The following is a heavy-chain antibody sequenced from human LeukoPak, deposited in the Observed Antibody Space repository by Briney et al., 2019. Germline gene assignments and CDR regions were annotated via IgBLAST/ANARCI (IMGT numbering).Heavy chain of an antibody. CDR2: ISGSGGST. J-gene: IGHJ4*02. D-gene: IGHD3-10*01. CDR3: AKDLHYGSADY. V-gene: IGHV3-23*01. CDR1: GFTFSSYG. Sequence: PGGSLRLSCAASGFTFSSYGMSWVRQAPGKGLEWVSAISGSGGSTYYADSVKGRFTISRDNAKNALYLQMNSLRAEDTAVYYCAKDLHYGSADYWGRGTLVTVSS.